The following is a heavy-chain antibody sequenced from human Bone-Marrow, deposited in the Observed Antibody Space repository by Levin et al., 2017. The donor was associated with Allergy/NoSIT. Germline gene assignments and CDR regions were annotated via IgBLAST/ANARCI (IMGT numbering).Heavy chain of an antibody. CDR1: GFTFGNYG. V-gene: IGHV3-64*01. Sequence: GESLKISCTASGFTFGNYGMHWVRQPPGKGLEYVSSISDNGGATYYARSVKGRFTISRDDSGSTLWLQMDSLTADDMGVYYCARGQGGSGYDASDSWGQGPLVTVSS. CDR3: ARGQGGSGYDASDS. CDR2: ISDNGGAT. D-gene: IGHD5-12*01. J-gene: IGHJ4*02.